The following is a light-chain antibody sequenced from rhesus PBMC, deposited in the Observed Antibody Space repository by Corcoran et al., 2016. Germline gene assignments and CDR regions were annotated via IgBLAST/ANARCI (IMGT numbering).Light chain of an antibody. CDR1: SSDIGGYNY. J-gene: IGLJ1*01. V-gene: IGLV2-32*02. CDR3: RSYAGSNTYI. CDR2: EVT. Sequence: QAALPQPRSVSGSPRQTVTISCTGTSSDIGGYNYVSWYQQHPGTAPKLMIYEVTKRPSGVSDRFSGSKSGNTASLTISGLQAEDEADYYCRSYAGSNTYIFGAGTRLTVL.